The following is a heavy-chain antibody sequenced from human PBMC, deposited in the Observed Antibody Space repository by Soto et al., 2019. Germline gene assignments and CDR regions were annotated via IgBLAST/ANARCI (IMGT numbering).Heavy chain of an antibody. J-gene: IGHJ4*02. CDR1: GFTFSGSA. D-gene: IGHD3-16*01. CDR3: TRQADRGYDYIWGSYLFDY. V-gene: IGHV3-73*01. CDR2: IRSKANSYAT. Sequence: GGSLRLSCAASGFTFSGSAMHWVRQASGKGLEWVGRIRSKANSYATAYAASVKGRFTISRDDSKNTAYLQMNSLKTEDTAVYYCTRQADRGYDYIWGSYLFDYWGQGTLVTVSS.